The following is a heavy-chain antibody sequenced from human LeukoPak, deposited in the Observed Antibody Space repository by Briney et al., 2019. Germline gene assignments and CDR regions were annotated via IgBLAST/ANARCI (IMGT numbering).Heavy chain of an antibody. CDR1: GGTFSSYA. Sequence: ASVKVSCKASGGTFSSYAISWVRQAPGQGLEWMGRIIPIFGTANYAQKFQGRVTITTDESTSTAYMELSSLRSEDTAVYYCARARSIAVAGTAPDAFGIWGQGTMVTVSS. CDR3: ARARSIAVAGTAPDAFGI. J-gene: IGHJ3*02. D-gene: IGHD6-19*01. CDR2: IIPIFGTA. V-gene: IGHV1-69*05.